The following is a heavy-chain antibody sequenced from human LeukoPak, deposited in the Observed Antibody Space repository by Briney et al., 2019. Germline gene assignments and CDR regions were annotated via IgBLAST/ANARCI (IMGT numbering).Heavy chain of an antibody. CDR3: ARGRTYYYGSGSRNWFDP. D-gene: IGHD3-10*01. V-gene: IGHV4-34*01. CDR1: GGSFSGYY. Sequence: SETLSLTCAVYGGSFSGYYWSWIRQPPGKGLEWIGEINHSGSTNYNPSLKSRVTISVDTSKNQFSLKLSSVTAADTAVYYCARGRTYYYGSGSRNWFDPWGQGTLVTVSS. J-gene: IGHJ5*02. CDR2: INHSGST.